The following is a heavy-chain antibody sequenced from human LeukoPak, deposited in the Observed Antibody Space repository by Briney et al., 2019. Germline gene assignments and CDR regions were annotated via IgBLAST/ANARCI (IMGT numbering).Heavy chain of an antibody. J-gene: IGHJ4*02. Sequence: GGSLRLSCAASGFTFSSYVRNWVRQAPGKGLEWVSGISGSGGSTYYADSVKGRFTISRDNAKNSLYLQMNSLRAEDTAVYYCAREYVAFDYWGQGALVTVSS. CDR1: GFTFSSYV. V-gene: IGHV3-23*01. CDR3: AREYVAFDY. CDR2: ISGSGGST. D-gene: IGHD2-21*01.